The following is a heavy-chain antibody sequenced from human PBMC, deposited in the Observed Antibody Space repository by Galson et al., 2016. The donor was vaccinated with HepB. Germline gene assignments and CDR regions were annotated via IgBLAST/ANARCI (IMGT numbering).Heavy chain of an antibody. J-gene: IGHJ4*02. D-gene: IGHD1-1*01. CDR3: ARGTRGFNFY. V-gene: IGHV3-11*04. CDR1: GFTFSDFY. CDR2: ISSSGSKT. Sequence: SLRLSCAASGFTFSDFYMSWIRQAPGKGLEWLSDISSSGSKTFYADSVKGRLTISRENTKNSLYLEMVTLRAEDTAVYYCARGTRGFNFYWGQGTLVSVSS.